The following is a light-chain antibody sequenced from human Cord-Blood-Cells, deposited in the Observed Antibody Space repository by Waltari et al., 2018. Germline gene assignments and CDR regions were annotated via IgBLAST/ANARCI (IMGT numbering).Light chain of an antibody. CDR2: AAS. V-gene: IGKV1-39*01. Sequence: DIQMPQHPSSLSASVRDRVTITCRARQSLSSYLNWYPQKPAKAPKLLIYAASSLQSGVPSRFSGSGSGTDFTLTISSLQPGDFATYYYQHSYSTPYTFGQGTNLEIK. CDR3: QHSYSTPYT. J-gene: IGKJ2*01. CDR1: QSLSSY.